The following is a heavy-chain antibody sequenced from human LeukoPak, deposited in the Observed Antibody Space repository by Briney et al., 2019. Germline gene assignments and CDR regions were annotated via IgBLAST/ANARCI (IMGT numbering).Heavy chain of an antibody. J-gene: IGHJ4*02. Sequence: GGSLRLSCAASGXTFSTCAVHWIRQAPGKGLEWLAIISYDGINNYYADSVKGRFTISRDNSKNTLYLQMDSLRVEDTAVYYCAREENGGVYLDYWGQGTLVTVSS. CDR3: AREENGGVYLDY. D-gene: IGHD2-8*02. V-gene: IGHV3-30-3*01. CDR2: ISYDGINN. CDR1: GXTFSTCA.